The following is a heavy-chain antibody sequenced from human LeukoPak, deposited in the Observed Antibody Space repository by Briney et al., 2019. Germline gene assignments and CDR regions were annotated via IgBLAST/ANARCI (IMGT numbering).Heavy chain of an antibody. Sequence: ASVKVSCKASGYTFTGYYIHWVRQAPGQGLEWMGWINPNSGATDYVQKFQGRVALTRDTSISTVYMELNSLRYDDTAVYYCARDRRVRGTTTRWFDPWGQGTLVTVSS. CDR1: GYTFTGYY. V-gene: IGHV1-2*02. CDR3: ARDRRVRGTTTRWFDP. J-gene: IGHJ5*02. CDR2: INPNSGAT. D-gene: IGHD3-10*01.